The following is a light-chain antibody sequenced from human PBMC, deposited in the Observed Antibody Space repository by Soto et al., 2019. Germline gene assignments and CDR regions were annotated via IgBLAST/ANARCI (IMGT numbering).Light chain of an antibody. CDR1: QSVISDY. Sequence: EVVLTLSPGTLSLSPGDRATLSCRASQSVISDYLAWYQQKPGQAPRLLIYGASSRATGIPARFSGSGSGTEFTLTIRRLEPEDFAVYYCQQYGMSPITSGQGTRLAI. CDR2: GAS. J-gene: IGKJ5*01. CDR3: QQYGMSPIT. V-gene: IGKV3-20*01.